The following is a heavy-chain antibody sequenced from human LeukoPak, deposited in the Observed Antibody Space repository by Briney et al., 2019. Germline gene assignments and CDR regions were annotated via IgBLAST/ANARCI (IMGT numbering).Heavy chain of an antibody. J-gene: IGHJ4*02. CDR3: AKDVLAAAGTVPIDY. CDR1: GFTISSYG. D-gene: IGHD6-13*01. CDR2: ISYDGSNK. Sequence: GGSLRLSCAASGFTISSYGMHWVRQAPGQGLERVAVISYDGSNKYYADSVKGRFTISRDNSKNKLYLQMNSLRAEDTAVYYCAKDVLAAAGTVPIDYWGQGTLVTVSS. V-gene: IGHV3-30*18.